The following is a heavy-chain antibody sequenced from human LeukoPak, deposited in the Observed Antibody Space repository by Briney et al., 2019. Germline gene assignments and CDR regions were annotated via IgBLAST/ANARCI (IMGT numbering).Heavy chain of an antibody. Sequence: PGGSLRLSCAASGFTFSNYAMSWARQAPGKGLEWVSAISGSGGSTYYADSVNGRFTISRDNSKNTLYLQMNSLRAEDTAVYYCARGGYNYVPYYFDYWGQGTLVTVSS. CDR3: ARGGYNYVPYYFDY. J-gene: IGHJ4*02. V-gene: IGHV3-23*01. CDR1: GFTFSNYA. D-gene: IGHD5-24*01. CDR2: ISGSGGST.